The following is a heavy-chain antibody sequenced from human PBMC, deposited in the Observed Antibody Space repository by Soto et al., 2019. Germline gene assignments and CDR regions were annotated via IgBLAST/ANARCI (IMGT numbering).Heavy chain of an antibody. CDR1: GGSISSGGYY. J-gene: IGHJ5*02. V-gene: IGHV4-61*08. D-gene: IGHD4-4*01. Sequence: PSETLSLTCTVSGGSISSGGYYWSWIRQHPGKGLEWIGYIYYSGSTNYNPSLKSRVTISVDTSKNQFSLKLSSVTAADTAVYYCARVLGYRGSRFDPWGQGNLVTVSS. CDR3: ARVLGYRGSRFDP. CDR2: IYYSGST.